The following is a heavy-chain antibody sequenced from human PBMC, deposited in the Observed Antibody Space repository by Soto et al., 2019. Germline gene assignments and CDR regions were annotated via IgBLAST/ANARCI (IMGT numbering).Heavy chain of an antibody. CDR3: ARSGNYRLDC. V-gene: IGHV3-48*01. D-gene: IGHD1-26*01. CDR1: GFSFSSHN. CDR2: ISTSGSSI. J-gene: IGHJ4*02. Sequence: EVQLVESGGGLVQPGGSLRLSCAASGFSFSSHNMNWVRQAPGKGLEWISYISTSGSSIYYADSVKGRFTISRDNDKNSLYLPMISLRAEDTALYYCARSGNYRLDCWGQGTLVTVSS.